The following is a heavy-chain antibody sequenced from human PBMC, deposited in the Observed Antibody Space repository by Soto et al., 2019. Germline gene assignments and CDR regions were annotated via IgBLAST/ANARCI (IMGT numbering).Heavy chain of an antibody. Sequence: QVQLQESGPGLVKPSQTLSLTCTVSGGSISSGDYYWSWMRQPPGKGLEWIGYIYYSGSTYYNPSIKTRVTISVDTSKNQFSLKLSSVTADGTVVYYYARGLQASDEGDYWGQGTLVTVSS. CDR3: ARGLQASDEGDY. V-gene: IGHV4-30-4*01. CDR2: IYYSGST. J-gene: IGHJ4*02. CDR1: GGSISSGDYY.